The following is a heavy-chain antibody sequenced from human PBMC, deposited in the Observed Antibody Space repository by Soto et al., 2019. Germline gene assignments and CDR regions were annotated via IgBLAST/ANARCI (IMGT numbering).Heavy chain of an antibody. CDR2: ISWDDDK. Sequence: QITLKESGPTLVKPTRTLTLACSFSGFSLSTSGVGVGWIRQPPGKALEWLALISWDDDKRYSPSLKNRLTITKDTSISQVVLTMTNMDPVDTATYYCAHFTARDCSGGSCYDCWGQGTLVTVSS. V-gene: IGHV2-5*02. J-gene: IGHJ4*02. CDR3: AHFTARDCSGGSCYDC. CDR1: GFSLSTSGVG. D-gene: IGHD2-15*01.